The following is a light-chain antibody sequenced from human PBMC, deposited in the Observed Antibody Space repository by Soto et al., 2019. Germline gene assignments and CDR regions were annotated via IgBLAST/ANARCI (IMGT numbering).Light chain of an antibody. Sequence: DIQMTQSPSTLSASVGDRVTITCRASRTIETWLAWYQQKPGKGPKFLIYQASTLQSGVPSRFSGSGSGTEFSLTISSLQPDDFATYYCQQYNTYDWTFGQGTKVEIK. J-gene: IGKJ1*01. CDR2: QAS. CDR3: QQYNTYDWT. V-gene: IGKV1-5*03. CDR1: RTIETW.